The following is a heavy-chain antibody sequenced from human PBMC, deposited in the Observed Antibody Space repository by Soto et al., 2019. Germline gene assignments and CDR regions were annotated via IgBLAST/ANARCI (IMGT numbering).Heavy chain of an antibody. CDR3: ARGRGYFDWP. Sequence: ASVKVSCKVSGYTLTELSMHWVRQATGQGLEWMGWMNPNSGNTGYAQKFQGRVTMTRNTSISTAYMELSSLRSEDTAVYYCARGRGYFDWPWGQGTLVTVSS. D-gene: IGHD3-9*01. CDR1: GYTLTELS. J-gene: IGHJ4*02. CDR2: MNPNSGNT. V-gene: IGHV1-8*01.